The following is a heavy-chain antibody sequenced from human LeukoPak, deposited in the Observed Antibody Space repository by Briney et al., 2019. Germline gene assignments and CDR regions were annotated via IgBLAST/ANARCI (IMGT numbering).Heavy chain of an antibody. J-gene: IGHJ3*02. Sequence: SETLSLTCAVSGGSISSGGYSWSWIRQPPGKGMEWIAYIYYTGNTYFNPSLKSRVTISVDTSKNQFSLKLSSVTAADTAVYYCATNRGGVRGVRYRHAFDIWGQGTMVTVSS. CDR1: GGSISSGGYS. CDR2: IYYTGNT. V-gene: IGHV4-30-4*07. D-gene: IGHD3-10*01. CDR3: ATNRGGVRGVRYRHAFDI.